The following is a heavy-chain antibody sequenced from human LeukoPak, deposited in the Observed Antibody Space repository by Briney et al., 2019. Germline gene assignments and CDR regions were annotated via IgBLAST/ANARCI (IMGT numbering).Heavy chain of an antibody. CDR3: ARGISGSYTADY. D-gene: IGHD1-26*01. CDR2: IIPIFGTA. J-gene: IGHJ4*02. Sequence: ASVKVSCKASGGTFSSYAISWVRQAPGQGLEWMGGIIPIFGTANYAQKFQGRVTITTDESTGTAYMELSSLRSEDTAVYYCARGISGSYTADYWGQGTLVTVSS. CDR1: GGTFSSYA. V-gene: IGHV1-69*05.